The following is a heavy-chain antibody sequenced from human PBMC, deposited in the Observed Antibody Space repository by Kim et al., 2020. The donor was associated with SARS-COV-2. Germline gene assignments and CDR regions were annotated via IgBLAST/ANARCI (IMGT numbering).Heavy chain of an antibody. Sequence: GGSLRLSCAASGFTFSSYGMHWVRQAPGKGLEWVAVIWYDGSNKYYADSVKGRFTISRDNSKNTLYLQMNSLRAEDTAVYYCARGGGDIVATIRSDYGMDVWGQGTTVTVSS. CDR3: ARGGGDIVATIRSDYGMDV. D-gene: IGHD5-12*01. J-gene: IGHJ6*02. CDR1: GFTFSSYG. V-gene: IGHV3-33*01. CDR2: IWYDGSNK.